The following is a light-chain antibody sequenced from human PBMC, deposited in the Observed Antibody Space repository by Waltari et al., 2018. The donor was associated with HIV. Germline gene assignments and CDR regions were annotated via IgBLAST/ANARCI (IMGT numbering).Light chain of an antibody. V-gene: IGKV3-15*01. CDR1: QSLSSH. J-gene: IGKJ2*01. Sequence: EILLTHSPATLSVSAGERATPSCRARQSLSSHLARSHQHAAQAPQLLISGASTKATGIPARFTGRGSGTEFTLIISSLQSEEFAVYCCQQYTNWPYTFGQGTKLDIK. CDR2: GAS. CDR3: QQYTNWPYT.